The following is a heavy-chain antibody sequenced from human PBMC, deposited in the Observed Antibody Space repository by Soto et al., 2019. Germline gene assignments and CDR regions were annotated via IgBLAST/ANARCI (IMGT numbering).Heavy chain of an antibody. V-gene: IGHV1-2*04. CDR3: ARGAARHPSYYYYYYYMDV. Sequence: ASVKVSCKASGYTFTGYYMHWVRQAPGQGLEWMGWINPNSGGTNYAQKFQGWVTMTRDTSISTAYMELSRLRSDDTAVYYCARGAARHPSYYYYYYYMDVWGKGTTVTVSS. CDR2: INPNSGGT. D-gene: IGHD6-6*01. CDR1: GYTFTGYY. J-gene: IGHJ6*03.